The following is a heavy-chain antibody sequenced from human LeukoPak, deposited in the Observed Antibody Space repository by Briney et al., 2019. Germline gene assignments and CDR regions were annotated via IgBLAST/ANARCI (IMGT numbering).Heavy chain of an antibody. V-gene: IGHV3-11*01. J-gene: IGHJ4*02. CDR3: ARTVVVITASLPFDY. CDR2: ISSSGSTI. CDR1: GFTVSSNY. D-gene: IGHD3-22*01. Sequence: KPGGSLRLSCAASGFTVSSNYMSWVRQAPGKGLEWVSYISSSGSTIYYADSVKGRFTISRDNAKNSLYLQMNSLRAEDTAVYYCARTVVVITASLPFDYWGQGTLVTVSS.